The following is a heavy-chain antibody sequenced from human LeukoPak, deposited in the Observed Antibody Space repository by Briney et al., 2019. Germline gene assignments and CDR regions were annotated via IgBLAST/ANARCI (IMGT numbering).Heavy chain of an antibody. CDR3: ARPASSFTPDAFDI. D-gene: IGHD3-16*02. CDR1: GYIFTSYW. Sequence: GESLKISCKGSGYIFTSYWIGWVRQLPGKGLEWMGIIHPDDSDTRYSPSIQGQVTISADKSISTAYLQWSSLKASDTAMYYCARPASSFTPDAFDIWGQGTMVTVSS. J-gene: IGHJ3*02. V-gene: IGHV5-51*01. CDR2: IHPDDSDT.